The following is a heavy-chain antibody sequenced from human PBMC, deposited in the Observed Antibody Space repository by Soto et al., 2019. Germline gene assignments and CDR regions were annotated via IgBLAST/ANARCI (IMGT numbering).Heavy chain of an antibody. CDR3: ARHRGRGGADLNQGDYYYGMDV. CDR2: IYYSGST. V-gene: IGHV4-39*01. Sequence: TLSLTCTVSGGSISSSSYYWGWIRQPPGKGLEWIGSIYYSGSTYYNPSLKSRVTISVDTSKNQFSLKLSSVTAADTAVYYCARHRGRGGADLNQGDYYYGMDVWGQGTTVTVSS. CDR1: GGSISSSSYY. J-gene: IGHJ6*02. D-gene: IGHD3-10*01.